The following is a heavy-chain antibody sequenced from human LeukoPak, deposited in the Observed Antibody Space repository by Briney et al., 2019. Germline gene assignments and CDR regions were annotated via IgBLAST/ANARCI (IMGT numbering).Heavy chain of an antibody. J-gene: IGHJ4*02. CDR2: IYTSGST. Sequence: TPSETLSLTCTVSGGSISSATYYWGWIRQPAGKGLEWIGRIYTSGSTNYNPSLKSRVTMSVDTSKNQVSLKLSSVTAADTAVYYCARGGEWELNSDYWGQGTLVTVSS. CDR1: GGSISSATYY. D-gene: IGHD1-26*01. CDR3: ARGGEWELNSDY. V-gene: IGHV4-61*02.